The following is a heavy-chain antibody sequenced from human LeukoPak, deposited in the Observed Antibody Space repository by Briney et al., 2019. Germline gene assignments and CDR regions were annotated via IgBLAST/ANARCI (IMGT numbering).Heavy chain of an antibody. CDR2: IDYSGST. CDR3: ARGSMADY. CDR1: GGSISSSSYY. D-gene: IGHD2/OR15-2a*01. Sequence: PSETLSLTCTVSGGSISSSSYYWGWIRQPPGKGLEWIGYIDYSGSTYYNPSLKSRVTISVDTSKNQFSLKLSSLTAADTAVFYCARGSMADYWGQGTLVTVSS. V-gene: IGHV4-30-4*08. J-gene: IGHJ4*02.